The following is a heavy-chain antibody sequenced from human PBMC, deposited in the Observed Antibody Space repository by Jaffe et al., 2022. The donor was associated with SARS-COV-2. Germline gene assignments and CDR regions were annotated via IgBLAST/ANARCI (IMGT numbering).Heavy chain of an antibody. V-gene: IGHV3-53*01. D-gene: IGHD3-22*01. Sequence: EVQLVESGGGLIQPGGSLRLSCAASGFTVSSNYMSWVRQAPGKGLEWVSVIYSGGSTYYADSVKGRFTISRDNSKNTLYLQMNSLRAEDTAVYYCARDSSGYYLEDAFDIWGQGTMVTVSS. CDR2: IYSGGST. CDR1: GFTVSSNY. CDR3: ARDSSGYYLEDAFDI. J-gene: IGHJ3*02.